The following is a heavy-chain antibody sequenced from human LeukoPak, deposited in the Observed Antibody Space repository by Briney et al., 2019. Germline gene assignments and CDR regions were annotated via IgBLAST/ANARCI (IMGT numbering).Heavy chain of an antibody. J-gene: IGHJ4*02. CDR2: INSDGSST. CDR1: GFTFSSYW. Sequence: PGGSLRLSCAASGFTFSSYWMHWVRQAPGKGLVGVSRINSDGSSTGSADSVKGRFTISRDNAKNTLYLQMSSLRAEDTAVYYCATMHTYDFWSGYSNFDYWGQGTLVTVSS. D-gene: IGHD3-3*01. CDR3: ATMHTYDFWSGYSNFDY. V-gene: IGHV3-74*01.